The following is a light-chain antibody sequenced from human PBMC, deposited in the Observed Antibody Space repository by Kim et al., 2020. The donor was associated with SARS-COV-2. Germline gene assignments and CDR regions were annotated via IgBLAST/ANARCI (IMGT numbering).Light chain of an antibody. J-gene: IGKJ2*01. Sequence: DIQMTQSPSSLSASVGDRVTITCRASQSISSYLNWYQHKSGKAPKLLIYAASRLQSGVPSRFSGRGSGTDFTITISSLQLEDFTTYYCQQSDSMPYTFGQGTKLEI. CDR3: QQSDSMPYT. V-gene: IGKV1-39*01. CDR1: QSISSY. CDR2: AAS.